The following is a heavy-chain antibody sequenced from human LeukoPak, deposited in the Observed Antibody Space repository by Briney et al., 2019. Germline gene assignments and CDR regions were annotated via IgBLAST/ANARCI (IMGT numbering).Heavy chain of an antibody. D-gene: IGHD3-16*02. J-gene: IGHJ4*02. CDR1: EFTFSSYA. CDR3: AKDRRTFGGVFVREYYLDY. CDR2: MSGSGGST. V-gene: IGHV3-23*01. Sequence: GGSLRLSFAASEFTFSSYAMTWVRQAPGKGLEWVSTMSGSGGSTYYADSVKGRFTISRDNFKNTLYLQMNSLRAEDTAVYYCAKDRRTFGGVFVREYYLDYWGQGTLVTVSS.